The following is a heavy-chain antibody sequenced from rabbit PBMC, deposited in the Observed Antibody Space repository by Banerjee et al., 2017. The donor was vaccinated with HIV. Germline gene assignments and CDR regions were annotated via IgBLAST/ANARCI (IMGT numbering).Heavy chain of an antibody. CDR2: IYAGSSGST. J-gene: IGHJ4*01. CDR3: ARDPHYRFGYGGSDL. CDR1: GFDFSSNA. V-gene: IGHV1S45*01. D-gene: IGHD6-1*01. Sequence: QEQLEESGGGLVQPEGSLTLTCKASGFDFSSNAMCWVRQAPGKRPEWIACIYAGSSGSTYYASWAKGRFTISKTSSTTVTLQMTSLTAADTATYFCARDPHYRFGYGGSDLWGQGTLVTVS.